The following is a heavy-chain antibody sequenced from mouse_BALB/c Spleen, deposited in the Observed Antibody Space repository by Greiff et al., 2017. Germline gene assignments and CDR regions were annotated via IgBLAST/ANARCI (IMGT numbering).Heavy chain of an antibody. CDR3: ARADYDGYYGAMDY. D-gene: IGHD2-3*01. J-gene: IGHJ4*01. CDR1: GFSLTSYG. CDR2: IWAGGST. V-gene: IGHV2-9*02. Sequence: QVQLKQSGPGLVAPSQSLSITCTVSGFSLTSYGVHWVRQPPGKGLEWLGVIWAGGSTNYNSALMSRLSISKDNTKSQVFLKMNSLQTDDTAMYYCARADYDGYYGAMDYWGQGTSVTVSA.